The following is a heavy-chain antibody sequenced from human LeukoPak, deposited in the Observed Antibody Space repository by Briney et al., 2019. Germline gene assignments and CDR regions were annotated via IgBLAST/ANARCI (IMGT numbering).Heavy chain of an antibody. J-gene: IGHJ4*02. D-gene: IGHD6-13*01. CDR2: ISGSGGST. CDR1: GFTVSSNY. CDR3: AKDFVEYSSSWYCSDY. V-gene: IGHV3-23*01. Sequence: GGSLRLSCAASGFTVSSNYMSWVRQAPGKGLEWVSVISGSGGSTYYADSVKGRFTISRDNSKNTLYLQMNSLRAEDTAVYYCAKDFVEYSSSWYCSDYWGQGTLVTVSS.